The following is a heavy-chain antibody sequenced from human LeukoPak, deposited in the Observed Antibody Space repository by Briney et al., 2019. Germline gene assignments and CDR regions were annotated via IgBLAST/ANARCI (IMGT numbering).Heavy chain of an antibody. CDR3: AKDLEIYDSSGSFDY. J-gene: IGHJ4*02. CDR2: IWYDGSNK. Sequence: GGSLRLSCAASGFTFSSCGMHWVRQAPGKGLEWVAVIWYDGSNKFYADSVKGRFTISRDNSKNTLYLQMNSLSAEDTAVYYCAKDLEIYDSSGSFDYWGQGTLVTVSS. V-gene: IGHV3-33*06. D-gene: IGHD3-22*01. CDR1: GFTFSSCG.